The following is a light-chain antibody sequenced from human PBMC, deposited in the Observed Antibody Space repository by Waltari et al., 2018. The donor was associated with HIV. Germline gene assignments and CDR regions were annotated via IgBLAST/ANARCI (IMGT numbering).Light chain of an antibody. CDR2: AAS. Sequence: AIQMTQSPSSLSAAVGDSVTITCRSSQGIRNDLGWYQQKSGKAPKLLIYAASALHNGFPSRFSGSGSGTDFTLTISSVQPEDFATYYCLQDYKAPYTFGQGTKLEIK. V-gene: IGKV1-6*01. CDR1: QGIRND. CDR3: LQDYKAPYT. J-gene: IGKJ2*01.